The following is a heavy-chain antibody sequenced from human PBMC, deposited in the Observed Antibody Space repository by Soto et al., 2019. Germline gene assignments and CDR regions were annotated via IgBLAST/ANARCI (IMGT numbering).Heavy chain of an antibody. V-gene: IGHV4-39*01. CDR1: GGSISSSSYY. D-gene: IGHD3-10*01. CDR3: ARSGSGSYYKGEGFWFDS. CDR2: IYYSGST. Sequence: SETLSLTCTVSGGSISSSSYYWGWIRQPPGKGLEWIGSIYYSGSTYYNPSLKSRVTISVDTSKNQFSLKLSSVTAADTAVYYCARSGSGSYYKGEGFWFDSWGQGTLVTVSS. J-gene: IGHJ5*01.